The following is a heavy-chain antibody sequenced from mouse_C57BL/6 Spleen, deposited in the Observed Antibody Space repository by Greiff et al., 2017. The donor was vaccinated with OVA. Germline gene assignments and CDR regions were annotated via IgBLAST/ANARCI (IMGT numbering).Heavy chain of an antibody. CDR1: GYSITSGYY. D-gene: IGHD1-1*01. CDR2: ISYDGIN. V-gene: IGHV3-6*01. CDR3: ARERRAYGSSYDY. Sequence: EVKLQESGPGLVKPSQSLSLTCSVTGYSITSGYYWNWIRQFPGNRLEWMGYISYDGINNYNPSLKNRISITRDTSKNQLFLKLNSVTTEDTATYYCARERRAYGSSYDYWGQGTTLTVSS. J-gene: IGHJ2*01.